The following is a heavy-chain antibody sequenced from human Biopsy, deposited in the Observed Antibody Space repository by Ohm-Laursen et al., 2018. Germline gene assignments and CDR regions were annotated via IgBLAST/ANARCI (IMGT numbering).Heavy chain of an antibody. CDR2: INPSGGST. CDR1: GYTFITYY. D-gene: IGHD3-10*01. Sequence: GASVKVSCKAFGYTFITYYVNWVRQAPGQGLEWMGKINPSGGSTSYAQKFRGRVTMTRDTSTTTVYMELSSLRSEDTAVYYCARDRIGGRGDPPDHWGQGTLVTVSS. J-gene: IGHJ4*02. CDR3: ARDRIGGRGDPPDH. V-gene: IGHV1-46*01.